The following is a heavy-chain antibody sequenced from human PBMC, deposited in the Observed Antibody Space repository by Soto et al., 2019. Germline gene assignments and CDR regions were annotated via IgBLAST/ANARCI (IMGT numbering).Heavy chain of an antibody. Sequence: PGGSLRLSCAASGFTFSDYYMSWIRQAPGKGLEWVSYISSSSGYTNYADSVKGRFTVSRDNAKNSLYLQMNSLRAEDTAVYYCARVPYYFGSGTDYGMDVWGQGTTVTVSS. V-gene: IGHV3-11*06. D-gene: IGHD3-10*01. CDR1: GFTFSDYY. J-gene: IGHJ6*02. CDR3: ARVPYYFGSGTDYGMDV. CDR2: ISSSSGYT.